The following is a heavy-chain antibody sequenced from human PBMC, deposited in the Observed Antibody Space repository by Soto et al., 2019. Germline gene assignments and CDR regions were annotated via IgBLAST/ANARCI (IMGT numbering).Heavy chain of an antibody. CDR3: ARLSFFGVLGFFDY. CDR2: IYYSGST. CDR1: GGSISSSSYY. D-gene: IGHD3-10*01. Sequence: SETLSLTCTVSGGSISSSSYYWGWIRQPPGKGLEWIGSIYYSGSTYYNPSLKSRVTISVDTSKNQFSLKLSSVTAADTAVYYCARLSFFGVLGFFDYWGQGTLVTVSS. J-gene: IGHJ4*02. V-gene: IGHV4-39*01.